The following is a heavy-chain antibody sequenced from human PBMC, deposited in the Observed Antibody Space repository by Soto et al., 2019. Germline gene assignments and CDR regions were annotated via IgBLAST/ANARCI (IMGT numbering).Heavy chain of an antibody. CDR2: INADGSEK. CDR1: EFTFADYA. D-gene: IGHD3-22*01. CDR3: AKAKFYYDSSPYDS. J-gene: IGHJ4*02. Sequence: GGSLRLSCAVSEFTFADYAVHWVRQSAGKGLEWVSFINADGSEKYYADSVRGRFTISRDNSKDSFYLQMNSLRLEDTAMYYCAKAKFYYDSSPYDSWGQGTQVTVSS. V-gene: IGHV3-43D*04.